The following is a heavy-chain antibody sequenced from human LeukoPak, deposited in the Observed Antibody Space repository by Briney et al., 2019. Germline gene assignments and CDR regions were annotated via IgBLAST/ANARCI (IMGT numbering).Heavy chain of an antibody. CDR2: ISYDGSNK. J-gene: IGHJ6*02. Sequence: PGGFLRLSCAASGFTFSSYAMHWVRQAPGKGLEWVAVISYDGSNKYYADSVKGRFTISRDNSKNTLYLQMNSLRAEDTAVYYCARDVSMVRGVIFYGMDVWGQGTTVTVSS. V-gene: IGHV3-30-3*01. CDR1: GFTFSSYA. D-gene: IGHD3-10*01. CDR3: ARDVSMVRGVIFYGMDV.